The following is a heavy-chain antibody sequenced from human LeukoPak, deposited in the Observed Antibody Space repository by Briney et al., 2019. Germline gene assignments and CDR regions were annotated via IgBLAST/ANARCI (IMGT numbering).Heavy chain of an antibody. V-gene: IGHV4-59*01. CDR3: ARVAYGSSWFDP. CDR2: IYYSGRT. J-gene: IGHJ5*02. CDR1: DDSITDDY. D-gene: IGHD1-14*01. Sequence: SETLSLTCTVSDDSITDDYWSWIRQPPGKGLEWIGYIYYSGRTTYNPSLKSPVSLSIDTSKNQFSLELTSVTAADTAVYYCARVAYGSSWFDPWGQGTLVTVSS.